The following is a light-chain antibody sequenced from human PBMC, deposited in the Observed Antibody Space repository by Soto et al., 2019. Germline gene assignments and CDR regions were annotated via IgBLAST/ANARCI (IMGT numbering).Light chain of an antibody. CDR3: FSYAGDSVYV. CDR2: EVT. Sequence: QSVLTQPASVSGCPRQSITISCTGTNSDVGSYNLVSWFQQHPGKAPKLVIYEVTKRPSGVSDRFSGSKSGNTASLTISGLQAEDEADYYCFSYAGDSVYVFGTGTKV. J-gene: IGLJ1*01. V-gene: IGLV2-23*02. CDR1: NSDVGSYNL.